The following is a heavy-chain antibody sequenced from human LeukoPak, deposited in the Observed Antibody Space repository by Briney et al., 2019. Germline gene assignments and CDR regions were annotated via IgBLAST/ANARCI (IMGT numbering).Heavy chain of an antibody. J-gene: IGHJ4*02. Sequence: GGSLRLSCTASGFTFGDYLMSWFRQAPGKGLEWIGFISGGTTEYAASVKGRFTISRDDSTSIAYLQMNSLTTEDTAVYYCSRGSGWLSVYWGQGTLVTVFS. CDR3: SRGSGWLSVY. V-gene: IGHV3-49*03. D-gene: IGHD6-19*01. CDR1: GFTFGDYL. CDR2: ISGGTT.